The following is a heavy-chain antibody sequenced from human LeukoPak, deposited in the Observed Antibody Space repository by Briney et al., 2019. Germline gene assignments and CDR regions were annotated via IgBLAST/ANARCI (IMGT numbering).Heavy chain of an antibody. CDR3: ARAGQGSYAEYFQH. CDR2: IYYSGSP. J-gene: IGHJ1*01. Sequence: SQTLSLTCTVSGGSISSGGYYWSWVRQHPGKGLERIGYIYYSGSPYYNPSLKRRVTISVDTSKNQFSLKLSSVTAADTAVYYCARAGQGSYAEYFQHWGQGTLVTVSS. V-gene: IGHV4-31*03. CDR1: GGSISSGGYY. D-gene: IGHD1-26*01.